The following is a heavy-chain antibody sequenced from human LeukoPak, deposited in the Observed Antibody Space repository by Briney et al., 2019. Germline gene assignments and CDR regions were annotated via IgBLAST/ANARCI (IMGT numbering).Heavy chain of an antibody. Sequence: GGSLRLSCAASGFTFSIYWMSSVRQAPGKGLEWVANIKQDGSEKYYVDSVKGRFTISRDNANNSLYLQMNSLRVEDTAVYYCAKDRGRTWVQVANWGQGTLVTVSS. V-gene: IGHV3-7*05. CDR3: AKDRGRTWVQVAN. CDR2: IKQDGSEK. D-gene: IGHD2-15*01. J-gene: IGHJ4*02. CDR1: GFTFSIYW.